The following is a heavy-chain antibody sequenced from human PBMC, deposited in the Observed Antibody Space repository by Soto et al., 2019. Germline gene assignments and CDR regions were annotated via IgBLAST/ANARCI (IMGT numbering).Heavy chain of an antibody. CDR2: ISGNSGSI. CDR1: GFTFSRYA. D-gene: IGHD3-22*01. Sequence: PGGPLRLSCAASGFTFSRYAMNWVRQAPGKGLEWVSGISGNSGSIGYADSVKGRFTISRDNAKNSLYLQMNSLRAEDTALYYCAKWGGYYDSSGYIAYWGQGTLVTVSS. J-gene: IGHJ4*02. CDR3: AKWGGYYDSSGYIAY. V-gene: IGHV3-9*01.